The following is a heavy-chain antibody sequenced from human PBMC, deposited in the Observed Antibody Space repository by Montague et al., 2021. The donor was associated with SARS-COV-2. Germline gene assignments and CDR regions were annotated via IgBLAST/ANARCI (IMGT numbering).Heavy chain of an antibody. Sequence: SETQSLTCAVYGGSFGDDHWSWIRQPPGKGLEWIGNIRQSGRTNYNPSLKSRVTISVDTSKNQFSLKLTSVTAADTGLYFCARGHLSVSMIVVVFTSASYYFDYWGQGAQVTVSS. D-gene: IGHD3-22*01. J-gene: IGHJ4*02. V-gene: IGHV4-34*01. CDR3: ARGHLSVSMIVVVFTSASYYFDY. CDR1: GGSFGDDH. CDR2: IRQSGRT.